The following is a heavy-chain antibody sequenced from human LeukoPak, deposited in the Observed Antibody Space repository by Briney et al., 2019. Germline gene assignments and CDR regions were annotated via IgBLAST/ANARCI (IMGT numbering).Heavy chain of an antibody. Sequence: GGSLRLSCAASGFTFDDYGMSWVRQAPGKGLEWVSGINWNGGSTGYADSVKGRFTISRDNAKNSLYLQMNSLRAEDTAVYYCAKARSPSGYYYPSFDYWGQGTLVTVSS. V-gene: IGHV3-20*04. J-gene: IGHJ4*02. CDR3: AKARSPSGYYYPSFDY. D-gene: IGHD3-22*01. CDR2: INWNGGST. CDR1: GFTFDDYG.